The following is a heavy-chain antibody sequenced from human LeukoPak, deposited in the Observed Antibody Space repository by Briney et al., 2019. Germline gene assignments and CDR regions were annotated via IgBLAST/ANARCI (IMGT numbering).Heavy chain of an antibody. CDR3: ARVGDSSGYHPNWFDP. CDR2: IYYSGST. V-gene: IGHV4-31*03. J-gene: IGHJ5*02. D-gene: IGHD3-22*01. CDR1: GGSISSGGYY. Sequence: SQTLSLTCTVSGGSISSGGYYWSWIRQHPGKGLEWIGYIYYSGSTYYNPSLKSRVTISVDTSKNQFSLKLSSVTAADTAVYYCARVGDSSGYHPNWFDPWGQGTLVTVSS.